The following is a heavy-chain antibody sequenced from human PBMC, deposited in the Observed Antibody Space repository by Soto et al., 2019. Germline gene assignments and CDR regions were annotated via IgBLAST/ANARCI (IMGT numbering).Heavy chain of an antibody. V-gene: IGHV1-18*01. Sequence: QVPLVQSGAEVKKPGASVKDSCKASGYTFTSYGITWVRQAPGQGLEWMGWVSAYNGNTNYAQKLQGRVTMTTDTSTSTADMELRSLRSDDTAVSYCAGDDVVLRFLERIDYWGQGTLVTVSS. CDR3: AGDDVVLRFLERIDY. CDR1: GYTFTSYG. J-gene: IGHJ4*02. CDR2: VSAYNGNT. D-gene: IGHD3-3*01.